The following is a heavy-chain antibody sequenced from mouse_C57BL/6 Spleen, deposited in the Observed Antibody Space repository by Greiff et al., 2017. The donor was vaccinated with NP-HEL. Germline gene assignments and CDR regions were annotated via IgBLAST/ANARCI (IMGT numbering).Heavy chain of an antibody. CDR1: GYTFTDYN. D-gene: IGHD1-1*01. CDR2: INPNNGGT. CDR3: ARQKFLTTVFDY. V-gene: IGHV1-18*01. J-gene: IGHJ2*01. Sequence: EVQLQQSGPELVKPGASVKIPCKASGYTFTDYNMDWVKQSHGKSLEWIGDINPNNGGTIYNQKFKGKATLTVDKSSSTAYMELRSLTSEDTAVYYCARQKFLTTVFDYWGQGTTLTVSS.